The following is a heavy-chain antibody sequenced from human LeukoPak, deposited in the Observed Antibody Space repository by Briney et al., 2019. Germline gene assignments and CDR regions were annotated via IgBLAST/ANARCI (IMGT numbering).Heavy chain of an antibody. CDR2: IKQDGSEK. D-gene: IGHD6-19*01. J-gene: IGHJ4*02. CDR1: GFTFSSHW. CDR3: ARDPIAVAGTSHFDY. Sequence: GSLRLSCAASGFTFSSHWMSWVRQAPGKGLEWVANIKQDGSEKYYVDSVKGRFTISRDNAKNSLYLQMNSLRAEDTAVYYCARDPIAVAGTSHFDYWGQGTLVTVSS. V-gene: IGHV3-7*01.